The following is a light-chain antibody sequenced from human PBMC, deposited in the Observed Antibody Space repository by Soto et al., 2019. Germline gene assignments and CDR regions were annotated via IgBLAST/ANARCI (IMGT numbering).Light chain of an antibody. V-gene: IGLV2-23*01. CDR1: SSDVGSYNV. Sequence: QSALTQAASVSGSPGQSITMSCTGTSSDVGSYNVVSWYQQHPGKAPKLMIYEGSKRPSGVSNRFSGSKSGNTASLTISGLQAEDEADYFCCSYAGSSAGVFGGGTKLTVL. J-gene: IGLJ3*02. CDR3: CSYAGSSAGV. CDR2: EGS.